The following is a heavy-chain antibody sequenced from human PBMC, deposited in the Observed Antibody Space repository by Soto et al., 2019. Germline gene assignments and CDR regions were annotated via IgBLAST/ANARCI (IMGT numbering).Heavy chain of an antibody. J-gene: IGHJ6*02. CDR2: ISYDGSTI. Sequence: GWSLRLSCASSVFTFSSYGMQWVCQAPGKGLEWVAVISYDGSTIYYADSVKGRFTISRDNAKNSLYLQMNSLRAEDTAVYYCARDHKGGYYYYGMDVWGQGTTVTVSS. CDR1: VFTFSSYG. CDR3: ARDHKGGYYYYGMDV. V-gene: IGHV3-30*03.